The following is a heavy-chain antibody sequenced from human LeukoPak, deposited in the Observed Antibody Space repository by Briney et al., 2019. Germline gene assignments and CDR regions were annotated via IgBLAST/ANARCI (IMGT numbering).Heavy chain of an antibody. CDR2: IYSSGST. Sequence: SETLSLTCSVSGASINSGSNYWGWIRQPPGKTSEWIGSIYSSGSTYYDPSLKSRVIIMIDTPKNHFSLTLSSVTAADTAVYYCARVTEWNDFDYWGQGTLVTVS. CDR1: GASINSGSNY. V-gene: IGHV4-39*07. J-gene: IGHJ4*02. CDR3: ARVTEWNDFDY. D-gene: IGHD1-1*01.